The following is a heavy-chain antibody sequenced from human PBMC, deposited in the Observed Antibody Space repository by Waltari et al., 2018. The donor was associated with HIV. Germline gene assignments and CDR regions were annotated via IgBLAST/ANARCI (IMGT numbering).Heavy chain of an antibody. J-gene: IGHJ6*02. Sequence: DMHWVRQATGKGLEWVSAIGTAGDTYYPGSVKGRFTISRENAKNSLYLQMNSLRDGDTAVYYCARSRRGTFDGRWAHYYGMDVWGQGTTVTVSS. CDR3: ARSRRGTFDGRWAHYYGMDV. CDR1: D. D-gene: IGHD3-16*01. CDR2: IGTAGDT. V-gene: IGHV3-13*04.